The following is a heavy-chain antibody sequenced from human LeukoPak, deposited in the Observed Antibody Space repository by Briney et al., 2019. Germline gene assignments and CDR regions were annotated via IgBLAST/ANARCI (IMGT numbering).Heavy chain of an antibody. Sequence: GGSLRLSCVASGFTFSSYSMNWVRQAPGKGLKGVSYISGSSGTIYYADPVKGRFTISRDNAKNSLYLQMNSLRAEDTAVYYCARRSEFGVLYYMDIWGKGTTVTVSS. CDR2: ISGSSGTI. D-gene: IGHD3-16*01. J-gene: IGHJ6*03. V-gene: IGHV3-48*01. CDR1: GFTFSSYS. CDR3: ARRSEFGVLYYMDI.